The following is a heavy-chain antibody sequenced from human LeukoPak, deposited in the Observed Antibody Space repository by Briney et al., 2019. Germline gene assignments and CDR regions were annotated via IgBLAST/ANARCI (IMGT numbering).Heavy chain of an antibody. J-gene: IGHJ4*02. Sequence: GGSLGLSCAASGFTFSSYGMHWVRQAPGKGLEWVAVISYDGSNKYYADSVKGRFTISRDNSKNTLYLQMNSLRAEDTAVYYCAKDVGGFDYWGQGTLVTVSS. V-gene: IGHV3-30*18. CDR2: ISYDGSNK. CDR1: GFTFSSYG. CDR3: AKDVGGFDY. D-gene: IGHD3-10*01.